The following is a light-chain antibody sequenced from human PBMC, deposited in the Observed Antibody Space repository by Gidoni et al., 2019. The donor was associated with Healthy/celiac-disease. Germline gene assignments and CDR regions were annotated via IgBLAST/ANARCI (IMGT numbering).Light chain of an antibody. Sequence: QSALTQPASVSGSPGQSLTISCTGTSTDVGGYNYVSWYQQHPGKAPKLMIYDVSNRPSGVSNHFSGSKSGNTASLTISGLQAEDEADYYCSSYTSSSTLDVVFGGGTKLTVL. V-gene: IGLV2-14*01. CDR1: STDVGGYNY. J-gene: IGLJ2*01. CDR2: DVS. CDR3: SSYTSSSTLDVV.